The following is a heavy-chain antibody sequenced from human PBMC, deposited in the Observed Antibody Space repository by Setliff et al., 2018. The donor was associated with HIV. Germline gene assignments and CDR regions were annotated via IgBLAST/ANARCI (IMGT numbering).Heavy chain of an antibody. J-gene: IGHJ6*03. Sequence: SETLSLTCTVSGGSISSGDYYWSWIRQPPGKGLEWIGYIYYSGSTYYNPSLKSRVTISVDTSKNQFSLKLSSVTAADTAVYYCARVSSTYWYSIPRYYYYSMDVWGNGTTVTVSS. CDR3: ARVSSTYWYSIPRYYYYSMDV. D-gene: IGHD2-8*02. V-gene: IGHV4-30-4*08. CDR2: IYYSGST. CDR1: GGSISSGDYY.